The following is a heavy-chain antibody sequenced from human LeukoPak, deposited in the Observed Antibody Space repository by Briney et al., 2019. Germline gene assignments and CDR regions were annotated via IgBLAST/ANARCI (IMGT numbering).Heavy chain of an antibody. CDR1: GGSITSSFY. CDR3: ARVFDDYGDQRGLDY. D-gene: IGHD4-17*01. CDR2: TYNSGGT. J-gene: IGHJ4*02. Sequence: SETLSLTCTVSGGSITSSFYWSWIRQSPGKGLEWIGYTYNSGGTKYNPSLKSRLTISVDTSKNQFSLKLSSVTAADTALYYCARVFDDYGDQRGLDYWGQGTLVTVSS. V-gene: IGHV4-59*12.